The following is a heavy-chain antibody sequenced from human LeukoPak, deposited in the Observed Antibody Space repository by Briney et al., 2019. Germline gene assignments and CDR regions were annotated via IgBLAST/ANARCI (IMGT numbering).Heavy chain of an antibody. CDR2: IYWNDDT. CDR1: GFAPSTCGVA. D-gene: IGHD4-17*01. V-gene: IGHV2-5*01. J-gene: IGHJ5*02. Sequence: SGPTLLKPTQTLPLTCTFYGFAPSTCGVAVGWVRQPPWGALDRLPLIYWNDDTFYNPSLDSRLTIAKDTSKNHVVLTMTNMDPVDTATFYCARRRSPSNGDWFDPWGQGTLVTVSS. CDR3: ARRRSPSNGDWFDP.